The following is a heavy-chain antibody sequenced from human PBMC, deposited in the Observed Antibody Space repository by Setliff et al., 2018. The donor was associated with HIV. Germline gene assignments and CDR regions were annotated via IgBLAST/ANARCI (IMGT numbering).Heavy chain of an antibody. J-gene: IGHJ3*02. Sequence: GGSLRLSCAASGFTFSNYEMNWVRQAPGKGLEWVSFISSSGSDKYYADSLKGRFTISRDNAKNSLYLQMNSLRAEDTAVYYCARDRMYYDSNKDAFDIWGQGTMVTVSS. D-gene: IGHD3-16*01. CDR3: ARDRMYYDSNKDAFDI. CDR2: ISSSGSDK. CDR1: GFTFSNYE. V-gene: IGHV3-48*03.